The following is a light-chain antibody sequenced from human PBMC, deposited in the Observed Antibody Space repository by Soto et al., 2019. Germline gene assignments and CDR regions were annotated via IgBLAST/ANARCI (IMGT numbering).Light chain of an antibody. CDR3: SSYTGSNIV. Sequence: QSVLTQPASVSGSPGQSITISCTGTSSDVGGYNYVSWYQQHPGKAPKFMIYEVSNRPSGVSSRFSGSKSGNTASLTISGLQAEDEADYYCSSYTGSNIVFGGGTKVTVL. CDR1: SSDVGGYNY. V-gene: IGLV2-14*01. CDR2: EVS. J-gene: IGLJ3*02.